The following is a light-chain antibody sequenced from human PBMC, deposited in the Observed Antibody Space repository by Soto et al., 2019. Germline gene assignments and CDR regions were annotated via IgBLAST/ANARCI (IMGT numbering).Light chain of an antibody. CDR3: QHYGYSQWT. V-gene: IGKV3-20*01. CDR1: ESVAGH. Sequence: PVERATLSCRASESVAGHLAWYQQKPGQAPRLLIYGVYTRASGIPDRFSGSGSGTEFTLTITRLEPEDSAVYFCQHYGYSQWTFGQGTKVDIK. J-gene: IGKJ1*01. CDR2: GVY.